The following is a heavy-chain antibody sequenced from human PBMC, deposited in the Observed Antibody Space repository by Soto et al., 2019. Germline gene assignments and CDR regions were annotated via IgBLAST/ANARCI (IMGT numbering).Heavy chain of an antibody. CDR1: GFTFSNAW. D-gene: IGHD1-26*01. CDR2: IKSKSDGGTT. CDR3: ATDPFSGGYYGFYI. Sequence: GGSLRLSCAASGFTFSNAWMNWVRQAPGKGLEWVGRIKSKSDGGTTDHAAPVQGRFIVSRDDSKNTLYLQMQSLRTEDTAVYYCATDPFSGGYYGFYIWGQGTMVTVSS. V-gene: IGHV3-15*01. J-gene: IGHJ3*02.